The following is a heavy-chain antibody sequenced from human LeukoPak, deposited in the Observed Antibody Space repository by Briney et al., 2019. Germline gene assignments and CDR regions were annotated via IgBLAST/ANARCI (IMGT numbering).Heavy chain of an antibody. D-gene: IGHD1-1*01. J-gene: IGHJ4*02. CDR3: ARGGLEAFDY. V-gene: IGHV3-74*01. CDR2: TNADGSST. Sequence: PGGSLRLSCAASGFTLSTYWMHWVRQAPGKGLVWVSRTNADGSSTSYADSVKGRFTISRDNAKTTLYLQMNSLRADDTAVDYCARGGLEAFDYWGQGTLVTVSS. CDR1: GFTLSTYW.